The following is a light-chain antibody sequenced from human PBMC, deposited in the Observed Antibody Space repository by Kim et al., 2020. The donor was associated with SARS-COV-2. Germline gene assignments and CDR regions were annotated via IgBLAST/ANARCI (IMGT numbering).Light chain of an antibody. V-gene: IGKV3-20*01. CDR1: QSVSSSS. CDR2: GPS. CDR3: QQYGSSPRT. J-gene: IGKJ1*01. Sequence: EIVLTQSPGTLSLSPGERATLSCRASQSVSSSSLAWYQQKPGQAPRLLIYGPSSRATGIPDRFSGSGSGTDFTLTISRLEPEDFAVYYCQQYGSSPRTFGQGTKVDIK.